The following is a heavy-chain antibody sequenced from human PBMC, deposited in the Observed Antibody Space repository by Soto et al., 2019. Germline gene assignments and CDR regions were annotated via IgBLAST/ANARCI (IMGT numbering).Heavy chain of an antibody. CDR1: GFPFGNYA. J-gene: IGHJ4*02. CDR3: AKEPRLQHAY. V-gene: IGHV3-23*01. Sequence: EVHLLESGGGLVQPGGSLRLSCTASGFPFGNYAMYWVRQAPGKGLEWVSGISGGGDGTNYADSVKGRFTVSRDNSTNTMYLQMNSLRAEDTAVYYCAKEPRLQHAYWGQGTLVTVSS. CDR2: ISGGGDGT. D-gene: IGHD4-4*01.